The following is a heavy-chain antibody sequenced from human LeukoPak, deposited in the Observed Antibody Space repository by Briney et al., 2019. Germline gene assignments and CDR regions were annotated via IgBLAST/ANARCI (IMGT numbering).Heavy chain of an antibody. Sequence: PGRSLRLSCAASGFTFSSYGMHWVRQAPGKGLEWVAVIWYDGSNKYYADSVKGRFTISRDNSKNTLYLQMNSLRAEDTAMYYCARDPGYCSGGSCYGYFDYWGQGTLVTVSS. CDR1: GFTFSSYG. V-gene: IGHV3-33*01. D-gene: IGHD2-15*01. CDR3: ARDPGYCSGGSCYGYFDY. J-gene: IGHJ4*02. CDR2: IWYDGSNK.